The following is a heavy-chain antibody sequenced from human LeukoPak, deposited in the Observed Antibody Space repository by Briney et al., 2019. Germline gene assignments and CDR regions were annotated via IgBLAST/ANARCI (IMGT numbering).Heavy chain of an antibody. J-gene: IGHJ4*02. CDR2: IDPNSGGT. Sequence: VASVKVSCKTSGYTFTDYYLHWVRQTPGQGLEWMGRIDPNSGGTNYAQKFKVRVTVTRDTSISTVNMELSGLRSVDTAVYYCARVPGPYTTSRFDYWGQGTLVTVSS. CDR1: GYTFTDYY. D-gene: IGHD6-13*01. CDR3: ARVPGPYTTSRFDY. V-gene: IGHV1-2*02.